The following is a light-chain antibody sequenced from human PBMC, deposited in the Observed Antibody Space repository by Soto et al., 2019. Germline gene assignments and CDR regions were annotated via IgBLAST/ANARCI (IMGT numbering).Light chain of an antibody. Sequence: QSALTQPPSASGSPGQSVTISCTGSSSDVGGYNFVSWYQQFPGKAPELMIYEVSKRPSGVPDRFSGSKSGNTASLTVSGLRAEDEAHYYCSSYAGSNNYVIFGGGTKVTVL. J-gene: IGLJ2*01. CDR3: SSYAGSNNYVI. CDR1: SSDVGGYNF. V-gene: IGLV2-8*01. CDR2: EVS.